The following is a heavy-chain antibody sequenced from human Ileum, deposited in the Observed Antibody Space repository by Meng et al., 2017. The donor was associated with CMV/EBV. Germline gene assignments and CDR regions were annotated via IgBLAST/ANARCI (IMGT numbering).Heavy chain of an antibody. V-gene: IGHV4-30-4*01. CDR1: VYISSGVYY. CDR3: ARHYYDTSGYYYVLDY. D-gene: IGHD3-22*01. J-gene: IGHJ4*02. Sequence: VYISSGVYYWRWIRQPPGKGLEWIGYIYHSGNTYYKPSLKSRVTISVDTSKNQFSLNLTSVTAADTAVYYCARHYYDTSGYYYVLDYWGQGTLVTVSS. CDR2: IYHSGNT.